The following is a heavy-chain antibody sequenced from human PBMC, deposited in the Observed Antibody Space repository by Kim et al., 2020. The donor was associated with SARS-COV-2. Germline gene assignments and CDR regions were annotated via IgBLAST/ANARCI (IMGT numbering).Heavy chain of an antibody. V-gene: IGHV4-34*01. CDR1: GGSFSGYS. Sequence: SETLSLTSAVDGGSFSGYSWTWIRQAPGKGLEWIGEINHSGSKNYHPSLKSRLTISVDTSKNQFSLKLKSVTAADTAVYYCARGKSEISMIVVVMTGASYFFDSWGRGNLVTVSS. D-gene: IGHD3-22*01. CDR3: ARGKSEISMIVVVMTGASYFFDS. J-gene: IGHJ4*02. CDR2: INHSGSK.